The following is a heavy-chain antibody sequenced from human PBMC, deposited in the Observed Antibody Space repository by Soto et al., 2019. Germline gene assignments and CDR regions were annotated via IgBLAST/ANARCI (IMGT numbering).Heavy chain of an antibody. CDR1: GFSLSTNGVT. V-gene: IGHV2-5*02. CDR2: IYWADDK. J-gene: IGHJ4*02. CDR3: AHRLHDYDSNGYYYYFDY. Sequence: QITLKESSPTLVKPAQTLTLTCTFSGFSLSTNGVTVGWIRQPPGKALEWLALIYWADDKRYNPSLKSRLTLTKDTSKNQVVLTVTKMDPVDTGTYYCAHRLHDYDSNGYYYYFDYWGQGTLVTVS. D-gene: IGHD3-22*01.